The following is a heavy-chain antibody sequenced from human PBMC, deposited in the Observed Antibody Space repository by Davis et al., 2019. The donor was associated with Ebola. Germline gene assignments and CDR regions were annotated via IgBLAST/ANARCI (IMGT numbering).Heavy chain of an antibody. CDR3: ARNRAGGDWLTSSYFDY. D-gene: IGHD3/OR15-3a*01. J-gene: IGHJ4*02. CDR2: INPNSGGT. CDR1: GYTFTGYY. V-gene: IGHV1-2*06. Sequence: AASVKVSCKASGYTFTGYYMHWVRQAPGQGLEWMGRINPNSGGTNYAQKFQGRVTMTRDTSTSTVYMELSSLRSDDTAVYYCARNRAGGDWLTSSYFDYWGQGTLVTVSS.